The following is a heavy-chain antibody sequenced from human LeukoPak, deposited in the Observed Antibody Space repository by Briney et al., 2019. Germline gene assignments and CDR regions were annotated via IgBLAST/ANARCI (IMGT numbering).Heavy chain of an antibody. CDR1: GYSISSGYY. D-gene: IGHD2-21*02. J-gene: IGHJ4*02. CDR3: ARDLASCAGDCYSDGFDY. V-gene: IGHV4-38-2*02. CDR2: IYHGGST. Sequence: SETLSLTCTVSGYSISSGYYWGWIRQSPGKGLEWIGSIYHGGSTYYNPSLRSRVIVSVDTSKNHFSLKMSSVTAADTAVYYCARDLASCAGDCYSDGFDYWGQGALVTVSS.